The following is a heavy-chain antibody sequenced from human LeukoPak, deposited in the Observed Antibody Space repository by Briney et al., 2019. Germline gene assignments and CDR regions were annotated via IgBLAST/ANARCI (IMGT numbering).Heavy chain of an antibody. CDR1: GFTFSSYA. CDR3: AKDEVVPSYYYIDV. J-gene: IGHJ6*03. CDR2: ISYDGSNK. V-gene: IGHV3-30-3*01. Sequence: PGGSLRLSCAASGFTFSSYAMHWVRQAPGKGLEWVAVISYDGSNKYYADSVKGRFTISRDNSKNTLYLQMNSLRAEDTAVYYCAKDEVVPSYYYIDVWGKGTTVTVSS. D-gene: IGHD2-2*01.